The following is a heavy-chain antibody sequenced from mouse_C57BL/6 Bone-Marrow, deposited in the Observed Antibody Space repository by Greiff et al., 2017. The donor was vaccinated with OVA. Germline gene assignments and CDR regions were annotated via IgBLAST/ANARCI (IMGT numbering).Heavy chain of an antibody. Sequence: EVQLQESGPGLVKPSQSLSLTCSVTGYSITSGYYWNWIRQFPGNKLEWLGYISYDGSNNYNPSLKNRISITRDTSKNQFVLKLNSVTTEDTATYYCARDYYGSSPWFAYWGQGTLVTVSA. V-gene: IGHV3-6*01. CDR3: ARDYYGSSPWFAY. D-gene: IGHD1-1*01. CDR2: ISYDGSN. CDR1: GYSITSGYY. J-gene: IGHJ3*01.